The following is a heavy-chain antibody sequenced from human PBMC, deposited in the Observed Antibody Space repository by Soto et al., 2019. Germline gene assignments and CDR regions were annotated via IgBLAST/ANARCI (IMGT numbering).Heavy chain of an antibody. D-gene: IGHD5-18*01. Sequence: QVQLVQSGSEVKKPGSSVKVSCKASGGSFSSNPISWVRQAPGQGLEWMAGIIPIFATVHYAQKFQGRVTITADESTSTAYMELTSLRSEDTAVYFCAREGRGDSSAPRYYFDYWGQGTLVTVSS. CDR1: GGSFSSNP. CDR3: AREGRGDSSAPRYYFDY. J-gene: IGHJ4*02. CDR2: IIPIFATV. V-gene: IGHV1-69*01.